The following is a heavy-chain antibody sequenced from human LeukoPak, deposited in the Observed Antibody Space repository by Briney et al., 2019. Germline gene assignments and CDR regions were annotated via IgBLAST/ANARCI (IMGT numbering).Heavy chain of an antibody. CDR1: GGSFSGYY. Sequence: SETLSLTCAVYGGSFSGYYWSWIRQPPGKGLEWIGEINHSGSTNYNPSLKSRVTISVDTSKNQFSLKLSSVTAADTAVYYCARTLYCSSTSCRTAGWFDPWAREPWSPSPQ. D-gene: IGHD2-2*01. CDR2: INHSGST. J-gene: IGHJ5*02. CDR3: ARTLYCSSTSCRTAGWFDP. V-gene: IGHV4-34*01.